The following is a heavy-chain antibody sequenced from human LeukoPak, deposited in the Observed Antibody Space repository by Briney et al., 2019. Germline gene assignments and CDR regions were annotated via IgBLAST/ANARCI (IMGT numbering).Heavy chain of an antibody. CDR3: AKERAGPTHGIDV. CDR2: ISYFGNNK. V-gene: IGHV3-30*18. J-gene: IGHJ6*02. CDR1: GFTFSSYV. Sequence: GGSLRLACAASGFTFSSYVMHWVRQAPGKGLEWVAVISYFGNNKYYGDSVKGRFTISRDNSKNTLYLQMNSLRAEGTAVYYCAKERAGPTHGIDVWGQGTMVTVSS.